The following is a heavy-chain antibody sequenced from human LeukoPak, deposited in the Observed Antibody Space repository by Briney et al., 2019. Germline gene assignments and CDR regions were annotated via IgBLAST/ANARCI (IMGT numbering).Heavy chain of an antibody. Sequence: GGSLRLSCVASGFIFSDYYMSWIRQAPGKGLQWVSYISSSGNTRYYADSVRGRFTISRDNAKNSLSLQMDSLRAEDTAVYYCAKNRGFRGVIVLPPLDSWGQGTLVTVSS. J-gene: IGHJ4*02. CDR2: ISSSGNTR. CDR3: AKNRGFRGVIVLPPLDS. CDR1: GFIFSDYY. V-gene: IGHV3-11*01. D-gene: IGHD3-16*02.